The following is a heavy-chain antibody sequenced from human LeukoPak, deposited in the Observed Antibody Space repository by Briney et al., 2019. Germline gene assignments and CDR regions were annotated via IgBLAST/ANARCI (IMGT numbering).Heavy chain of an antibody. CDR1: GGTFSSYA. J-gene: IGHJ4*02. V-gene: IGHV1-69*01. D-gene: IGHD3-22*01. Sequence: SVKVSCKASGGTFSSYAISWVRQAPGQGLEWMGGIIPIFGTANYAQKFQGRVTITADESTSTAYMELSSLRSEDTAVYYCAKDRGYYDSSGLDYWGQGTLVTVSS. CDR3: AKDRGYYDSSGLDY. CDR2: IIPIFGTA.